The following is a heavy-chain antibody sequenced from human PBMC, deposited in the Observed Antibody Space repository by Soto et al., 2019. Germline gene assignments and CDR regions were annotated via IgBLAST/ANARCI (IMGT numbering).Heavy chain of an antibody. CDR2: IKQDGGEK. CDR3: ARDGRGLGYCSGGSCYSDAFDI. Sequence: PGGSLRLSCAASGFTFSNYWTSWVRQAPGKGLEWVANIKQDGGEKYYVDSVKGRFTISRDNAKNSLYLQMNSLRADDTAVYYCARDGRGLGYCSGGSCYSDAFDIWGQGTMVTVSS. J-gene: IGHJ3*02. CDR1: GFTFSNYW. V-gene: IGHV3-7*01. D-gene: IGHD2-15*01.